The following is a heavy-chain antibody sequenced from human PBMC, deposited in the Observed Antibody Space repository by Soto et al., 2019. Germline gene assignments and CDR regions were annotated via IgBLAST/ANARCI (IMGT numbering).Heavy chain of an antibody. CDR1: GYTFTSYY. CDR3: ARETGMVVKEYSSGWYRAVFDY. J-gene: IGHJ4*02. V-gene: IGHV1-46*03. Sequence: GASVKVSCKASGYTFTSYYMHWVRQAPGQGLEWMGIINPSGGSTSYAQKFQGRVTMTRDTSTSTVYMELSSLRSEDTAVYYCARETGMVVKEYSSGWYRAVFDYWGQGTLVTVSS. CDR2: INPSGGST. D-gene: IGHD6-19*01.